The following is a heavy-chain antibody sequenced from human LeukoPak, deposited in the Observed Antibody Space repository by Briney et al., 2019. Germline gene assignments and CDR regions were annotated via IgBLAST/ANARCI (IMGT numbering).Heavy chain of an antibody. J-gene: IGHJ6*02. V-gene: IGHV1-8*01. Sequence: GASVKASCKASGYTFTSYDINWVRQATGQGLEWMGWMNPNSGNTGYAQKFQGRVTMTRNTSISTAYMELSSLRSEDTAVYYCAKVGQLLWFGELFSPRYGMDVWGQGTTVTVSS. CDR1: GYTFTSYD. D-gene: IGHD3-10*01. CDR2: MNPNSGNT. CDR3: AKVGQLLWFGELFSPRYGMDV.